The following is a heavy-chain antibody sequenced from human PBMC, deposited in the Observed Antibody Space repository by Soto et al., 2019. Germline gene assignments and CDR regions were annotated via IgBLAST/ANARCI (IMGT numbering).Heavy chain of an antibody. Sequence: GSLRLSCAASGFTFSSYAMSWVRQAPGKGLEWVSGISGSGGSTYYADSVKGRVTISRDNSKNTMYLQMNSLRAEDTAVYYCAKKGVYGSGILYFDYWGQGNPVTVSS. CDR1: GFTFSSYA. D-gene: IGHD3-10*01. V-gene: IGHV3-23*01. J-gene: IGHJ4*02. CDR3: AKKGVYGSGILYFDY. CDR2: ISGSGGST.